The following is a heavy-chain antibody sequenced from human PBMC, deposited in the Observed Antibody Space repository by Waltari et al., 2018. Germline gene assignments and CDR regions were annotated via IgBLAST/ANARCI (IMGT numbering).Heavy chain of an antibody. Sequence: EVQLLESGGGLVQPGGSLRLSCAASGFTFSSYAMSWVRQAPGKGLEWVSAISGSGGSTYYADSVKGRFTISRDNSKNTLYLQMNSLRAEDTAVYYCAKAEYCGGDCYAYFDYWGQGTLVTVSS. CDR3: AKAEYCGGDCYAYFDY. J-gene: IGHJ4*02. CDR1: GFTFSSYA. D-gene: IGHD2-21*01. V-gene: IGHV3-23*01. CDR2: ISGSGGST.